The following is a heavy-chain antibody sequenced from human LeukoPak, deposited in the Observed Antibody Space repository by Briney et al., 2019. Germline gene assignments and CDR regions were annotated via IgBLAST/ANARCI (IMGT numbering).Heavy chain of an antibody. D-gene: IGHD2-21*02. CDR3: ARDYTATGAMDV. CDR1: GFTFSSYT. V-gene: IGHV3-7*01. Sequence: PGGSLRLSCAASGFTFSSYTMSWVRQAPGKGLEWVAHIKQDGSQEYYVDSVKGRFTISRDSAKNSLYLQMNSLRAEDTALYYCARDYTATGAMDVWGQGTTVTVS. J-gene: IGHJ6*02. CDR2: IKQDGSQE.